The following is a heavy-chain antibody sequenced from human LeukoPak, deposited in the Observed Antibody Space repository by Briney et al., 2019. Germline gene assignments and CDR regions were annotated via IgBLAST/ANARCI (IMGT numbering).Heavy chain of an antibody. V-gene: IGHV4-59*01. CDR3: ARVNHLIAVAAAYYYYYYMDV. J-gene: IGHJ6*03. CDR2: VYHSGST. D-gene: IGHD6-19*01. CDR1: GGSISTYY. Sequence: PSETLSLTCTVSGGSISTYYWSWMRQPPGKGLEWIGYVYHSGSTNYNPSLKSRVTISVDTSKNQFSLKVSSLTAADTAVYYCARVNHLIAVAAAYYYYYYMDVWGKGTTVTVSS.